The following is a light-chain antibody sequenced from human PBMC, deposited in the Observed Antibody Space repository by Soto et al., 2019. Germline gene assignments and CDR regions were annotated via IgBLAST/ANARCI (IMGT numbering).Light chain of an antibody. CDR3: QQYGSSPGRT. CDR2: GAS. CDR1: QSVSSSY. Sequence: EIVLTQSPGTLSLSPGERATLSCRASQSVSSSYLAWYQQKPGQAPRLLIYGASSRATGIPDRFSGSGSGTDFTLTIRSLEPEDLAVYYCQQYGSSPGRTFGQGTKVEIK. J-gene: IGKJ1*01. V-gene: IGKV3-20*01.